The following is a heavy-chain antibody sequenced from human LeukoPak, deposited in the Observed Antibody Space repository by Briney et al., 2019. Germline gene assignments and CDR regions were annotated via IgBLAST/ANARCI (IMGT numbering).Heavy chain of an antibody. Sequence: GGSLRLSCAASGFTFSSYSMNWVRQAPGKGLEGVSYISTGSSTIYYADSVKGRFTISRDNAKNSLYLQMSSLRDEDTAVYYCARDLNWESDYWGQGTLVTVSS. D-gene: IGHD7-27*01. V-gene: IGHV3-48*02. CDR3: ARDLNWESDY. CDR2: ISTGSSTI. J-gene: IGHJ4*02. CDR1: GFTFSSYS.